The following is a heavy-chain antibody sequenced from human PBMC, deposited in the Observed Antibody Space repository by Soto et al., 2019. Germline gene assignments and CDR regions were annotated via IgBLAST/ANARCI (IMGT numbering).Heavy chain of an antibody. J-gene: IGHJ5*02. D-gene: IGHD3-3*01. V-gene: IGHV4-59*08. CDR3: ARAPSMEWLLSRWFDP. Sequence: SETLSLTCTVSGGSISSYYWSWIRQPPGKGLEWIGYIYYSGSTNYNPSLKSRVTISVDTSKNQFSLKLSSVTAADTAAYYCARAPSMEWLLSRWFDPWGQGTLVTVSS. CDR1: GGSISSYY. CDR2: IYYSGST.